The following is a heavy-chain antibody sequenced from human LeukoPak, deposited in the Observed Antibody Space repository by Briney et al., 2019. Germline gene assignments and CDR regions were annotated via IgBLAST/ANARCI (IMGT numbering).Heavy chain of an antibody. CDR3: ARAPLDYGGSYLDY. CDR2: INHSGST. CDR1: GGSISSYY. J-gene: IGHJ4*02. V-gene: IGHV4-34*01. Sequence: SETLSLTCTVSGGSISSYYWSWIRQPPGKGLEWIGEINHSGSTNYNPSLKSRVTISVDTSKNQFSLKLSSVTAADTAVYYCARAPLDYGGSYLDYWGQGTLVTVSS. D-gene: IGHD4-23*01.